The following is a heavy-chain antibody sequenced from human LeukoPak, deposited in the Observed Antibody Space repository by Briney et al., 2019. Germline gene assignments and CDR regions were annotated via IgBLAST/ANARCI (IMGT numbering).Heavy chain of an antibody. D-gene: IGHD5-12*01. V-gene: IGHV4-39*01. J-gene: IGHJ5*02. Sequence: SETLSLTCTVSGGSISSSDYYWGWIRQPPGTGLEWIASIYYSGSTYYSPSLKSGVTISVDTSKNQFSLKLRSVTATDTAVYYCARGLTRGYTYGGCFDPWGQGILVTVSS. CDR2: IYYSGST. CDR1: GGSISSSDYY. CDR3: ARGLTRGYTYGGCFDP.